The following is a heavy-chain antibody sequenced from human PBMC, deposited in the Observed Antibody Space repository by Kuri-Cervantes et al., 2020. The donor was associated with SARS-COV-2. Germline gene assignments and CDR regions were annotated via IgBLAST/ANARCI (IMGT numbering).Heavy chain of an antibody. CDR3: ARGRYDFWSGFFPPTL. V-gene: IGHV3-21*01. CDR1: GFTFSSYS. J-gene: IGHJ4*02. CDR2: ISSSSSYM. Sequence: LSLTCAASGFTFSSYSMNWVRQAPGKGLEWVSSISSSSSYMYYADSVKGRFTISRDNAKNSLYLQMNSLRAEDTAVYYCARGRYDFWSGFFPPTLWGQGTLVTVSS. D-gene: IGHD3-3*01.